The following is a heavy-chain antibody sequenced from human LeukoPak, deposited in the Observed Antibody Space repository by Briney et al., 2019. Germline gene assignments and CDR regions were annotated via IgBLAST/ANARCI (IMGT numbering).Heavy chain of an antibody. D-gene: IGHD3-22*01. CDR1: GXTFSSYG. J-gene: IGHJ4*02. CDR2: ISYDGSNK. V-gene: IGHV3-30*03. CDR3: ARGHYDSSGRYFDY. Sequence: AGRSLRLSCAASGXTFSSYGVHRVRQAPGKGLEWVAVISYDGSNKYYADSVKGRFTISRDNSKNTLYLQMNSLRAEDTAVYYCARGHYDSSGRYFDYWGQGTLVTVSS.